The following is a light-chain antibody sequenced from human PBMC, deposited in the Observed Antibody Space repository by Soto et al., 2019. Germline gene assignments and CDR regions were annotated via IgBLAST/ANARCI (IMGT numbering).Light chain of an antibody. CDR2: AAS. CDR3: QQSYSTPRT. V-gene: IGKV1-39*01. Sequence: DIQMTQSPSSLSASLGDRVTITCRASQSISSYLNWYQQKPGKAPKLLIYAASSLQSGVPSRFSGSGSGTDLTLTISSLQPEDFATYYCQQSYSTPRTFGQGTKVDI. J-gene: IGKJ1*01. CDR1: QSISSY.